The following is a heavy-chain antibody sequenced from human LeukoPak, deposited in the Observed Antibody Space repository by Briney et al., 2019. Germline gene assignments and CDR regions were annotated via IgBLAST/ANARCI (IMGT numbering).Heavy chain of an antibody. V-gene: IGHV3-23*01. Sequence: PGGSLRLSCAASGFTISSYAMSWVRQAPGKGLEWVSAISGSGRSTYYADSVKGRFTISRDISQNTLYLQMNSLRAEDTALYYCAKGAYSYYFDYWGQGTLVTVSS. CDR1: GFTISSYA. J-gene: IGHJ4*02. CDR3: AKGAYSYYFDY. D-gene: IGHD2-21*01. CDR2: ISGSGRST.